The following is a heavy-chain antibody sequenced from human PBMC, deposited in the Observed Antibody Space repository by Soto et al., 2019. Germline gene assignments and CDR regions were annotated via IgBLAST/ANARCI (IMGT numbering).Heavy chain of an antibody. CDR2: IDPTDSYS. CDR3: ARQGAAHSPYNWFDP. V-gene: IGHV5-10-1*03. J-gene: IGHJ5*02. CDR1: GYSFTNYW. D-gene: IGHD6-6*01. Sequence: EVQLVQSGAEVKKPGESLTISCKGSGYSFTNYWITWVRQMPGKGLEWMGRIDPTDSYSNYSPSFQGHVTISVDKSISTAHLHWSSLKASDTAIYYCARQGAAHSPYNWFDPWGQGTLVTVSS.